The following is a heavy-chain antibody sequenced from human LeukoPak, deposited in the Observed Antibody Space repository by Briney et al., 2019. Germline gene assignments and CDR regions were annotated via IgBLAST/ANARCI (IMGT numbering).Heavy chain of an antibody. CDR1: GGSFSGYY. V-gene: IGHV4-34*01. D-gene: IGHD3-3*01. Sequence: SETLSLTCAVYGGSFSGYYWSWIRQPPGKGLEWIGEINHSGSTNYNPSLKSRVTISVDTSKNQFSLKLSSVTAADTAVYYCARATLWYYDFWSGLDAFDIWGQGTMVTVSS. J-gene: IGHJ3*02. CDR2: INHSGST. CDR3: ARATLWYYDFWSGLDAFDI.